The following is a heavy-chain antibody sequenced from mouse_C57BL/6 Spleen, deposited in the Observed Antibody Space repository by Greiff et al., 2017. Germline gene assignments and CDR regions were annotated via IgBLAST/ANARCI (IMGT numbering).Heavy chain of an antibody. CDR3: ARNYYGMDY. Sequence: VQLQQPGAELVRPGTSVKLSCKASGYTFTSYWMHWVKQRPGQGLEWIGVIDPSDSYTNYNQKFKGKATLTVDTSSSTAYMQLSSLTSEDSAVDYCARNYYGMDYWGQGTSVTVSS. J-gene: IGHJ4*01. V-gene: IGHV1-59*01. CDR1: GYTFTSYW. CDR2: IDPSDSYT.